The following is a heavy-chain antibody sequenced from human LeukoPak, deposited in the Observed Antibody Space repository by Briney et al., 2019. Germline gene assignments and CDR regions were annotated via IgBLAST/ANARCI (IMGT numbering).Heavy chain of an antibody. Sequence: GGSLRLSCAASAFTFSTYDMHWVRQAPGKGLEWVAFIRYDGRNKFYADSVKGRFTICRDNSKNTLYLQMNSLRAEDTAVYYCAKKRIVSTSVAPHYFDYWGQGTLVTVSS. CDR3: AKKRIVSTSVAPHYFDY. J-gene: IGHJ4*02. V-gene: IGHV3-30*02. CDR1: AFTFSTYD. CDR2: IRYDGRNK. D-gene: IGHD5/OR15-5a*01.